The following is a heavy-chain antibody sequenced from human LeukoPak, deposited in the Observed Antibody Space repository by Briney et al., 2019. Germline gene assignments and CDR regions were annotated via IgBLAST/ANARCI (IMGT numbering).Heavy chain of an antibody. CDR1: GGTFSSYA. J-gene: IGHJ5*02. Sequence: ASVKVSCKASGGTFSSYAISWVRQAPGQGLEWMGRIIPILGIANYAQKFQGRVMITADKSTSTAYMELSSLRSEDTAVYYCARSEGIIAVAEGNWFDPWGQGTLVTVSS. CDR3: ARSEGIIAVAEGNWFDP. V-gene: IGHV1-69*04. CDR2: IIPILGIA. D-gene: IGHD6-19*01.